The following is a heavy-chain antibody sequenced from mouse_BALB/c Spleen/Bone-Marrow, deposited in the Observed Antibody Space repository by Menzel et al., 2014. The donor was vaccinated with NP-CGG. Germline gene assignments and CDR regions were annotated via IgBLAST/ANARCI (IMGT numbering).Heavy chain of an antibody. CDR2: IRNKAYGYTT. V-gene: IGHV7-3*02. Sequence: EVNVVESGGGLVQPGGSLILSCTTSGFTFTDYYMSWVRQPPGKALEWLAFIRNKAYGYTTEYSASVRGRFTISRDNSQSILYLQMNTLRAEDSATYYCARFPMDYWGQGTSVTVSS. CDR3: ARFPMDY. J-gene: IGHJ4*01. CDR1: GFTFTDYY.